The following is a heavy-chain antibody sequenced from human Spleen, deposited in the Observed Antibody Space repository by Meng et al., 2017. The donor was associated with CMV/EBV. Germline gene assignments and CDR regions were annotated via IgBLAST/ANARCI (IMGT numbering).Heavy chain of an antibody. CDR1: GGSISSSSYY. CDR2: IYYSGST. CDR3: ARGRLGSGSYYRGKNYYYYAMDV. J-gene: IGHJ6*02. V-gene: IGHV4-39*07. Sequence: GSLRLSCIVSGGSISSSSYYWGWIRQPPGKGLEWIGSIYYSGSTFYNPSLKSRVTISVDTSKNQFSLSLSSVTAADTAVYYCARGRLGSGSYYRGKNYYYYAMDVWGQGTTVTVSS. D-gene: IGHD3-10*01.